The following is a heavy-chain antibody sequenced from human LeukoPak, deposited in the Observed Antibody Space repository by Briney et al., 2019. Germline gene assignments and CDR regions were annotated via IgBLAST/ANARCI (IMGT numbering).Heavy chain of an antibody. J-gene: IGHJ4*02. D-gene: IGHD5-18*01. V-gene: IGHV3-30*04. CDR2: ISYDGSNK. CDR1: GFTFSSYA. CDR3: AIGGYSYGYL. Sequence: QPGRSLRLSCAASGFTFSSYAMHWVRQAPGKGLEWVAVISYDGSNKYYADSVKGRFTISRDNSKNTLYLQMNSLRAEDTAVYYCAIGGYSYGYLWGQGTLVTVSS.